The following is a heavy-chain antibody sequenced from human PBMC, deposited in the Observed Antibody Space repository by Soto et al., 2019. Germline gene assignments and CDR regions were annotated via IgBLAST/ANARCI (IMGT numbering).Heavy chain of an antibody. V-gene: IGHV3-74*01. CDR1: GFTFSSYW. J-gene: IGHJ3*02. CDR3: AREIVVVVAASHAFDI. CDR2: IKSDGSTT. Sequence: PGGSLRLSCAASGFTFSSYWMHWVRQAPGKGLVWVSCIKSDGSTTSYADSVKGRFTISRDNAKNTLYLQMNSLRAEDTAVYYCAREIVVVVAASHAFDIWGQGTMVTVSS. D-gene: IGHD2-15*01.